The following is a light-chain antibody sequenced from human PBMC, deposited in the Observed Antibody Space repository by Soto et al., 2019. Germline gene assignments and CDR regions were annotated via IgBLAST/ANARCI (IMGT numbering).Light chain of an antibody. J-gene: IGKJ5*01. CDR1: QNVRSC. CDR3: QQYNTYST. V-gene: IGKV1-5*01. CDR2: GAS. Sequence: DIQMTQSPSTLSASVGDSATITCRASQNVRSCLAWYQQKPGKAPNLLIYGASSLETGVPARFSGSVSGTDFTLTISRLQPDDFAAYYCQQYNTYSTFGQGTRLEIK.